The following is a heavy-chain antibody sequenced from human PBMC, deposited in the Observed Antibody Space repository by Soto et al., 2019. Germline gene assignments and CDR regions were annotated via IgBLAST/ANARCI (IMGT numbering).Heavy chain of an antibody. D-gene: IGHD5-12*01. CDR1: AGTFSSYT. CDR3: ARGSGYAIDY. J-gene: IGHJ4*02. Sequence: SAGKVSCKASAGTFSSYTISRVRQAPGQGLEWMGGIIPIFGTANYAQKFQGRVTITADESTSTAYMELSSLRPEDTAVYYCARGSGYAIDYWGQGTLVTDSS. CDR2: IIPIFGTA. V-gene: IGHV1-69*13.